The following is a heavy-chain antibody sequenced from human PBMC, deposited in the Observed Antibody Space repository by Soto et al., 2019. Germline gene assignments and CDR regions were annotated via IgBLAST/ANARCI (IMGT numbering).Heavy chain of an antibody. D-gene: IGHD3-16*01. J-gene: IGHJ6*02. CDR3: ARCGLDYGMDV. Sequence: QVQLQESGPGLVKPSETLSLTCTVSGGSISSYYWCWIRQPAGKGLEWIGRFYPSGNINYNPSLKSRLTLSGDTSRNQFALNRTSVTAADTAVYYCARCGLDYGMDVWGQGTTGTVSS. V-gene: IGHV4-4*07. CDR1: GGSISSYY. CDR2: FYPSGNI.